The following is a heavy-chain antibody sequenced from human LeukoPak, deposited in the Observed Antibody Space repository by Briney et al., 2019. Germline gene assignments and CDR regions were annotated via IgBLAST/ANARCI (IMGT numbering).Heavy chain of an antibody. V-gene: IGHV5-51*01. J-gene: IGHJ4*02. Sequence: GESLKISCKGSGYSFTSYWIAWVRQMPGKGLEWMGIIYPDDSDTRYSPSFQGRVTIAVDKSINTAYLQWSSLKASDTAMYYCARPYSSSGGDPFDSWGQGTLVTVSS. D-gene: IGHD6-6*01. CDR3: ARPYSSSGGDPFDS. CDR1: GYSFTSYW. CDR2: IYPDDSDT.